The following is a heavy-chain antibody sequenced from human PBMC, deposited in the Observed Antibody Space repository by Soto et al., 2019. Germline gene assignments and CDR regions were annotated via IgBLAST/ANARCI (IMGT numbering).Heavy chain of an antibody. CDR3: ATGWFSSGYENDAFDI. Sequence: EVQLLESGGGLVQPWGSLRLSCAASGFTFSSYAMSWVRQAPGKGLEWVSTIRRIGDSTYYADSVKGRFTISRDNSKNTLYLQINSLRAEDTAVYYWATGWFSSGYENDAFDIWGQGTMVTVSS. V-gene: IGHV3-23*01. CDR2: IRRIGDST. D-gene: IGHD3-3*01. CDR1: GFTFSSYA. J-gene: IGHJ3*02.